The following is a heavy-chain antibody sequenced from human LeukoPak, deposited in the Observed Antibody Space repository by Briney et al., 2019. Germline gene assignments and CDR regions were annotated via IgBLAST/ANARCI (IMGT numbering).Heavy chain of an antibody. CDR2: MNPNSGNT. CDR1: GYTFTSYD. J-gene: IGHJ4*02. CDR3: ARGRIAAAGAFDY. V-gene: IGHV1-8*01. D-gene: IGHD6-13*01. Sequence: ASVKVSCKTSGYTFTSYDINWVRQATGQGLEWMGWMNPNSGNTGYAQKLQGRVTMTTNTSINTAYMEVSSLTSEDTAIYYCARGRIAAAGAFDYWGSGTLVTVSS.